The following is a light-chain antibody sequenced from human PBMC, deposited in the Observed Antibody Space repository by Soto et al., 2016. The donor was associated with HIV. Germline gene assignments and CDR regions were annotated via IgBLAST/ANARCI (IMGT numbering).Light chain of an antibody. CDR1: SLRSYY. CDR2: NKN. J-gene: IGLJ1*01. CDR3: NSRDNSGNHPYV. V-gene: IGLV3-19*01. Sequence: SSELTQDPAVSVALGQTVRITCQGDSLRSYYASWYQQKPGRAPVLIIYNKNNRPSGIPDRFSGSSSGNTASLTITGAQAEDEADYYCNSRDNSGNHPYVFGTGTTVTVL.